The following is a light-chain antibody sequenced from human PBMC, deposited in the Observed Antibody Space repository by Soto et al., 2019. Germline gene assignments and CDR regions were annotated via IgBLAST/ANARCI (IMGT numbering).Light chain of an antibody. CDR1: SSDVGGYNY. CDR3: SPYTSSIL. CDR2: DVS. J-gene: IGLJ1*01. V-gene: IGLV2-14*01. Sequence: SVLTQTASVSGSPGQSITISCTGTSSDVGGYNYVSWYQQHPGKAPQLMIYDVSNRPSGVSNRFSGSKSGNTASLTISGLKAEDEADYYCSPYTSSILFGTGPKVTVL.